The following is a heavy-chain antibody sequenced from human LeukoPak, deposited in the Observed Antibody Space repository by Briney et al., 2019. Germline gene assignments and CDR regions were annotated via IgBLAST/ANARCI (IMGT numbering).Heavy chain of an antibody. V-gene: IGHV3-23*01. CDR1: GFTFSSYA. CDR3: AKDQSYDSSGYYWI. CDR2: ISGSGGST. Sequence: GGSLRLSRAASGFTFSSYAMSWVRQAPGKGLEWVSAISGSGGSTYYADSVKGRFTISRDNSKNTLYLQMNSVRAEDTAVYYCAKDQSYDSSGYYWIWGQGTMVTVSS. D-gene: IGHD3-22*01. J-gene: IGHJ3*02.